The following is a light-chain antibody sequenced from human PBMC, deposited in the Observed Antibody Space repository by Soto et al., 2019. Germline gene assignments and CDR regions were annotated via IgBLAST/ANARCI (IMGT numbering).Light chain of an antibody. V-gene: IGLV2-14*03. CDR1: STVIGSYNY. CDR3: SSYGASSTL. Sequence: QSVLTQPASLSGSPGQSITISCTGTSTVIGSYNYVSWYQQHPGKAPKLMIFDVSYRPSGISDRFSGSKSGNTASLTISGLQPEDEADYYCSSYGASSTLFGGGTKVTVL. J-gene: IGLJ2*01. CDR2: DVS.